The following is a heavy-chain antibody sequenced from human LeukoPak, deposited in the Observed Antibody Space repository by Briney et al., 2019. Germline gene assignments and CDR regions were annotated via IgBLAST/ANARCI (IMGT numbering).Heavy chain of an antibody. D-gene: IGHD6-19*01. CDR2: ISSSSSYI. CDR1: GFTFINYG. J-gene: IGHJ4*02. Sequence: GGSLRLSCAASGFTFINYGMTWVRQAPGKGLGWVSSISSSSSYIFYADSVKGRLTISRDNPKNSLYLYMNSLRAEDTAVYYCARDGRGAVASDYWGQGTLLTVSS. V-gene: IGHV3-21*01. CDR3: ARDGRGAVASDY.